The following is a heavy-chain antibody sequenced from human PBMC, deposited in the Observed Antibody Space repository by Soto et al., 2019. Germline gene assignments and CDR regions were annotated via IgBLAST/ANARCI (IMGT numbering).Heavy chain of an antibody. V-gene: IGHV4-39*01. CDR3: ARHPPLTSVTTLSISRTRRGFYFDS. Sequence: QLQLQESGPGLVKPSETLFLTCTVSGGSISSTSYYWGWIRQPPGKGLEWIGSIYYTGSTYYNPSLKSRVTISVDTSKYQFSLKLSSVTAADTAVYYCARHPPLTSVTTLSISRTRRGFYFDSWGQGTLVSVSS. CDR2: IYYTGST. D-gene: IGHD4-17*01. J-gene: IGHJ4*02. CDR1: GGSISSTSYY.